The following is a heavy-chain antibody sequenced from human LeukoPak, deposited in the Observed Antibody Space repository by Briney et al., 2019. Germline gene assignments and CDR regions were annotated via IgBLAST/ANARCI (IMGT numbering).Heavy chain of an antibody. V-gene: IGHV1-2*02. CDR3: AYYYGSGSTY. Sequence: ASVKVSCKASGYTFTSYGISWVRQAPGQGLEWMGWINPNSGGTNYAQKFQGRVTMTRDTSISTAYMELSRLRSDDTAVYYCAYYYGSGSTYWGQGTLVTVSS. CDR2: INPNSGGT. CDR1: GYTFTSYG. J-gene: IGHJ4*02. D-gene: IGHD3-10*01.